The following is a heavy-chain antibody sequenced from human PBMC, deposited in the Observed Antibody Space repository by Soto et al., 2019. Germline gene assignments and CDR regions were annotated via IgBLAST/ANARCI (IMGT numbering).Heavy chain of an antibody. Sequence: SETLSLTCAVYGGSFSGYYWSWIGQPPGKGLEWIGEINHSGSTNYNPSLKSRVTISVDTSKNQFSLKLSSVTAADTAVYYCARGIVVVVAARWYYGMDVWGQGTTVTVSS. V-gene: IGHV4-34*01. D-gene: IGHD2-15*01. CDR1: GGSFSGYY. CDR2: INHSGST. J-gene: IGHJ6*02. CDR3: ARGIVVVVAARWYYGMDV.